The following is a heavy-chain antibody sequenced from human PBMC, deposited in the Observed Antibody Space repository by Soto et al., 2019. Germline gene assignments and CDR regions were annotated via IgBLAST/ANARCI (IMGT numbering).Heavy chain of an antibody. CDR2: IGTAGDP. CDR1: GFTFSSYD. J-gene: IGHJ6*02. Sequence: VGSLILSCAASGFTFSSYDMHWVRQATGEGLEWVSAIGTAGDPYYPGSVKGRFTISRENAKNSLYLQMNSLRAGDTAVYYCARWGFRKILGTPYYYGMDVWGQGTTVTV. V-gene: IGHV3-13*05. D-gene: IGHD3-16*01. CDR3: ARWGFRKILGTPYYYGMDV.